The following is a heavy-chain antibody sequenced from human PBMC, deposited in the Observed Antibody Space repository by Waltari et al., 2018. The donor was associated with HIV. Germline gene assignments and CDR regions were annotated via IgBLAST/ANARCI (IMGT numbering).Heavy chain of an antibody. J-gene: IGHJ3*02. Sequence: QVQLQQWGAGLLKPSETLSLTCAVYGGSFSGYYWSWIRQPPGKGLEWIGEINHSGSTNYNPSLKSRVTISVDTSKNQFSLKLSSVTAADTAVYYCARGGAGNWNDGGAFDIWGQGTMVTVSS. CDR1: GGSFSGYY. CDR2: INHSGST. D-gene: IGHD1-1*01. CDR3: ARGGAGNWNDGGAFDI. V-gene: IGHV4-34*01.